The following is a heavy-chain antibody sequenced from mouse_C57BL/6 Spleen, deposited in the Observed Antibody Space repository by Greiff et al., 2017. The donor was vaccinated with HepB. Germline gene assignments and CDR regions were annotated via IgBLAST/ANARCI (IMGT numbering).Heavy chain of an antibody. CDR2: IDPSDSYT. V-gene: IGHV1-50*01. CDR1: GYTFTSYW. D-gene: IGHD1-1*01. CDR3: ARDGSSPLFAY. J-gene: IGHJ3*01. Sequence: VQLQQSGAELVKPGASVKLSCKASGYTFTSYWMQWVKQRPGQGLEWIGEIDPSDSYTNYNQKFKGKATLTVDTSSSTAYMQLSSLTSEDSAVYYGARDGSSPLFAYWGQGTLVTVSA.